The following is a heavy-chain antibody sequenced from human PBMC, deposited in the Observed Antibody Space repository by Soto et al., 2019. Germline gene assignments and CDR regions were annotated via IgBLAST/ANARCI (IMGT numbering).Heavy chain of an antibody. Sequence: QVQLVQSGAEVRKPGASVTVSCRSSGDSFNDYYIHWVRQAPGQGFEWMGWINPNGGVTKYAQKFQGWVSMTRDTSTRTVYMQLIRLRSDDTAVYYCARESGGATATLDYYYFYPDVWGTGTTVTVSS. J-gene: IGHJ6*03. D-gene: IGHD5-12*01. V-gene: IGHV1-2*04. CDR3: ARESGGATATLDYYYFYPDV. CDR1: GDSFNDYY. CDR2: INPNGGVT.